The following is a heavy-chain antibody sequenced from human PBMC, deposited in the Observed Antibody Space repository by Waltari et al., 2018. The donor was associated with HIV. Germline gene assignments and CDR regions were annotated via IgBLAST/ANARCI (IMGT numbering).Heavy chain of an antibody. J-gene: IGHJ4*02. D-gene: IGHD1-26*01. V-gene: IGHV3-23*01. CDR3: AKDGWELGAFEDY. CDR1: GFTFSSYA. CDR2: ISGSGGST. Sequence: EVQLLESGGGLVQPGGSLSLSCAASGFTFSSYAMSWVRQAPGKGLEWVSAISGSGGSTYYADSVKGQFTISRDNSKNTLYLQMNSLRAEDTAVYYCAKDGWELGAFEDYWGQGTLVTVSS.